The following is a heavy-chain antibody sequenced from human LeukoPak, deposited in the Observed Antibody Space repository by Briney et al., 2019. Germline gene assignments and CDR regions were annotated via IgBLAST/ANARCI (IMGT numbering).Heavy chain of an antibody. Sequence: PSETLSLTCAVYGGSFSGYYWSWIRQPAGKGLEWIGRIYTSGSTNYNPSLKSRVTMSVDTSKNQFSLKLSSVTAADTAVYYCAGLAVAGTPNWFDPWGQGTLVTVSS. CDR3: AGLAVAGTPNWFDP. D-gene: IGHD6-19*01. J-gene: IGHJ5*02. CDR2: IYTSGST. CDR1: GGSFSGYY. V-gene: IGHV4-59*10.